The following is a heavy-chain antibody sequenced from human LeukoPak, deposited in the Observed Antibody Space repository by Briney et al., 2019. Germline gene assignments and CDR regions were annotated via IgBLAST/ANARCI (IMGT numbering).Heavy chain of an antibody. D-gene: IGHD3-10*01. CDR2: IYHSGST. CDR1: GGSFSGYY. Sequence: PSETLSLTCAVYGGSFSGYYWSWIRQPPGKGLEWIGEIYHSGSTNYNPSLKSRVTIPVDKSKNQFSLKVSSVTAADTAVYYCATGTGSGSYYRNYKHYYMDVWGKGTTVTVSS. V-gene: IGHV4-34*01. J-gene: IGHJ6*03. CDR3: ATGTGSGSYYRNYKHYYMDV.